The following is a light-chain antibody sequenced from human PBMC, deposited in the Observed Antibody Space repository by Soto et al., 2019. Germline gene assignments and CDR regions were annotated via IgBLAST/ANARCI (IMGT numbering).Light chain of an antibody. CDR3: QRYGSSQFT. CDR1: QTVSSSY. V-gene: IGKV3-20*01. CDR2: GPS. Sequence: VMTQSPATLSVSPGERVTLSCRASQTVSSSYLAWYQQKPGQAPRLLIYGPSSRATGIPDRFSGSGSGTDFTLTINRLEPEDFAVYYCQRYGSSQFTFGPGTRLEIK. J-gene: IGKJ5*01.